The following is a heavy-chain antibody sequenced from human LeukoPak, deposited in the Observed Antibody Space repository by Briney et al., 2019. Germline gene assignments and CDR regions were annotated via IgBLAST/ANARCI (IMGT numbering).Heavy chain of an antibody. CDR2: IIPIFGTA. J-gene: IGHJ5*02. Sequence: ASVKVSCKASGGTFSIYAISWVRQAPGQGLEWMVGIIPIFGTANYEQKFQSRVTITADESTRTAYMELSSLRSEDTAVYYCASLFTSGYNPLWFDPWGQGTLVTVSS. V-gene: IGHV1-69*13. D-gene: IGHD3-3*01. CDR1: GGTFSIYA. CDR3: ASLFTSGYNPLWFDP.